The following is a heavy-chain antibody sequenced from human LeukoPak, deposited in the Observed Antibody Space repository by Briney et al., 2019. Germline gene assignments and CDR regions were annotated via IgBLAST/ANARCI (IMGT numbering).Heavy chain of an antibody. CDR1: GFTFSSYS. CDR2: ISSSSSTI. J-gene: IGHJ4*02. Sequence: GGSLRLSCAASGFTFSSYSMNWVRQAPGKGLEWVSYISSSSSTIYYADSVKGRFTISRDNAKNSLYLQMNSLRDEDTAVYYCARGSYYDSSETFDYWGQGTLVTVSS. D-gene: IGHD3-22*01. V-gene: IGHV3-48*02. CDR3: ARGSYYDSSETFDY.